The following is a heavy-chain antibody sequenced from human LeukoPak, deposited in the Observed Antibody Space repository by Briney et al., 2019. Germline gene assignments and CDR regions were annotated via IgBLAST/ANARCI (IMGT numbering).Heavy chain of an antibody. Sequence: QPGGSLRLSCAASGFTFSTYWMSWIRQAPGKGLEWVAVISYDGSNKYYADSVKGRVTISRDNSKNTLYLQMISLTAEDTAIYYCAKATGNLGNWGQGTLATVSS. V-gene: IGHV3-30*18. CDR1: GFTFSTYW. J-gene: IGHJ4*02. D-gene: IGHD1-1*01. CDR3: AKATGNLGN. CDR2: ISYDGSNK.